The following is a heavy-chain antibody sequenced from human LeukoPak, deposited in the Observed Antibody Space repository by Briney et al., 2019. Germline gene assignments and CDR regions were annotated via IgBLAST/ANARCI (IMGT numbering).Heavy chain of an antibody. Sequence: GGSLRLSCAASGFTFDDYAMHWVRQAPGKGLEWVSRISGDGGSTYYADSVKGRFTISRDNSKNSLYLQMNSLSTEDTALYYCAKDERDYYDSSGPMDVWGQGTTVTVSS. CDR1: GFTFDDYA. D-gene: IGHD3-22*01. V-gene: IGHV3-43*02. CDR3: AKDERDYYDSSGPMDV. J-gene: IGHJ6*02. CDR2: ISGDGGST.